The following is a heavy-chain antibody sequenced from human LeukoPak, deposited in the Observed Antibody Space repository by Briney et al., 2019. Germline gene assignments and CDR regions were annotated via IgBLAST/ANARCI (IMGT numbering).Heavy chain of an antibody. V-gene: IGHV4-59*06. D-gene: IGHD2-15*01. CDR1: GGSVSSYY. CDR3: AREREDCSGGSCYHYFDY. Sequence: PSETLSLTCTVSGGSVSSYYWSWIRQHPGKGLEWIGYIYYSGSTYYNPSLKSRVTISVDTSKNQFSLKLSSVTAADTAVYYCAREREDCSGGSCYHYFDYWGQGTLVTVSS. J-gene: IGHJ4*02. CDR2: IYYSGST.